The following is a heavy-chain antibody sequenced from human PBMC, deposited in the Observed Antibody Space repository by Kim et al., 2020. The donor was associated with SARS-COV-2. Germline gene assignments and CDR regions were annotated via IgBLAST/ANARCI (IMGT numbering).Heavy chain of an antibody. CDR3: ARDEGYFYDSSGYQDY. CDR2: ISRSSSYI. D-gene: IGHD3-22*01. V-gene: IGHV3-21*01. CDR1: GFTFSSYN. J-gene: IGHJ4*02. Sequence: GGSLRLSCAASGFTFSSYNMNWVRQAPGKGLEWVSSISRSSSYIYYADSVKSRFTISRDNAKNSLYLQMNSLRAEDTAVYYCARDEGYFYDSSGYQDYWGQGTLVTVSS.